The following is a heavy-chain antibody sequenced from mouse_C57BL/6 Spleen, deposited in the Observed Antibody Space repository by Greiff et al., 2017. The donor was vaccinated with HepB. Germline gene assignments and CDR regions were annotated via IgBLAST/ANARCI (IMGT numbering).Heavy chain of an antibody. J-gene: IGHJ1*03. CDR2: IDPENGDT. Sequence: VQLKQSGAELVRPGASVKLSCTASGFNIKDDYMPWVKQRPEQGLEWIGWIDPENGDTEYASKFQGKATITADTSSNTAYLQLSSLTSEDTAVYYCTTGGYSWYFDVWGTGTTVTVSS. V-gene: IGHV14-4*01. D-gene: IGHD2-14*01. CDR3: TTGGYSWYFDV. CDR1: GFNIKDDY.